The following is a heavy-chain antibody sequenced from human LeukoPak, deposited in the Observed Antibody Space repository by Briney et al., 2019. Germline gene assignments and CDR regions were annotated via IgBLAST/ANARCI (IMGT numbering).Heavy chain of an antibody. CDR2: ISSSGSTI. V-gene: IGHV3-48*04. CDR3: ARSGSHDY. Sequence: GGSLRLSCAASGFTLSSYSMNWVRQAPGKGLEWVSYISSSGSTIYYADSVKGRVTISRDNAKNSLYLQMKSLRAEDTGVYYCARSGSHDYWGQGTLVTVSS. D-gene: IGHD1-26*01. J-gene: IGHJ4*02. CDR1: GFTLSSYS.